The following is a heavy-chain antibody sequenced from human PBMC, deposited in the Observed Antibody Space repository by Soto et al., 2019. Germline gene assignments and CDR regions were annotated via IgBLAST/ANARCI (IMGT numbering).Heavy chain of an antibody. V-gene: IGHV3-49*03. Sequence: GGSLRLSCTASGFTFGDYAMSWFRQAPGKGLEWVGFIRSKAYGGTTEYAASVKGRFTISRDDSKSIAYLQMNSLKTEDTAVYYCARLEAAAGTFYFQHWGQGTLVTVSS. J-gene: IGHJ1*01. D-gene: IGHD6-13*01. CDR2: IRSKAYGGTT. CDR3: ARLEAAAGTFYFQH. CDR1: GFTFGDYA.